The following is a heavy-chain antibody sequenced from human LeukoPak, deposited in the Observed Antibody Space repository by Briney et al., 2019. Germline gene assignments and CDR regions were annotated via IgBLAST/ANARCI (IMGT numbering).Heavy chain of an antibody. CDR3: ARNYDFWSGPDY. D-gene: IGHD3-3*01. Sequence: SETLSLTCTVSGGSISSYYWSWIRQPPGKGLEWIAYIYYTGSTNYNPSLKSRVTISVDTSKNQFSLKLSSVTAADTAVYYCARNYDFWSGPDYWGQGTLVTVSS. V-gene: IGHV4-59*01. J-gene: IGHJ4*02. CDR1: GGSISSYY. CDR2: IYYTGST.